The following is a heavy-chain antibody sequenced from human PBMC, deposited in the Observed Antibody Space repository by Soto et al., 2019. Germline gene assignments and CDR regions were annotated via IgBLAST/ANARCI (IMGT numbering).Heavy chain of an antibody. D-gene: IGHD3-22*01. V-gene: IGHV3-48*02. J-gene: IGHJ4*02. CDR1: GFTFSTYK. Sequence: GGSLRLSCAASGFTFSTYKMNWVRQAPGKGLEWVSYISSSSSTIYYADSVKGRFTISRDNAKNSLYLQMNSLRDEDTAVYYCARDAYDYDDTSGYYRHWGPGTLVTVSS. CDR3: ARDAYDYDDTSGYYRH. CDR2: ISSSSSTI.